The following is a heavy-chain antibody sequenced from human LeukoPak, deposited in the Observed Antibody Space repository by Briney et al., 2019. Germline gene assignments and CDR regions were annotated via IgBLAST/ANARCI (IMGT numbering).Heavy chain of an antibody. Sequence: GGSLRLSCAASGFSFSTYWMSWVRQAPGKGLEYVANIKQDGSEKYYVDSVKGRFSISRDNAKNSLCLQMNSLRAEDTAVYYCASSIGAQNYWGQGTLVTVSS. CDR3: ASSIGAQNY. CDR1: GFSFSTYW. J-gene: IGHJ4*02. D-gene: IGHD3-16*01. V-gene: IGHV3-7*02. CDR2: IKQDGSEK.